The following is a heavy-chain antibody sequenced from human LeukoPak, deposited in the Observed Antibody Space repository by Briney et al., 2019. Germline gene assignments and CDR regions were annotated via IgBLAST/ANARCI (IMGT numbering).Heavy chain of an antibody. Sequence: GGSLRLSCAASGFTFSSYAMSWVRQAPGKGLEWVSGISGSDGSTNYADSVKGRFTISRENSKNTLYLQMNSLRAEDTAVYYCAKGMYYYGSGSYYRAPFDYWGQGTLVTVSS. V-gene: IGHV3-23*01. CDR3: AKGMYYYGSGSYYRAPFDY. CDR2: ISGSDGST. D-gene: IGHD3-10*01. J-gene: IGHJ4*02. CDR1: GFTFSSYA.